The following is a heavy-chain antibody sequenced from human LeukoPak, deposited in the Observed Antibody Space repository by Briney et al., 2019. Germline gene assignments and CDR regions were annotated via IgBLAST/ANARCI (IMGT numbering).Heavy chain of an antibody. CDR3: ARVFRGVVTSNWFDP. V-gene: IGHV4-59*11. Sequence: SETLSLTCTVSGGSINGHYWTWIRQPPGKGLEWIGFVYDNGNTNYNPSLQSRVTMSVDTSKNQLSLKMRSVTAADTAIYYCARVFRGVVTSNWFDPWGQGTLVTVSS. CDR1: GGSINGHY. J-gene: IGHJ5*02. CDR2: VYDNGNT. D-gene: IGHD2-21*02.